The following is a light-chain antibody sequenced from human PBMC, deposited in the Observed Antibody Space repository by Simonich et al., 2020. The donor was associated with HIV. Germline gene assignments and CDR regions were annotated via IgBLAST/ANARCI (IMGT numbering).Light chain of an antibody. CDR3: CSYAASTTLV. J-gene: IGLJ2*01. V-gene: IGLV2-23*01. CDR2: EDN. Sequence: QSALTQPASVSGSPGQSITISCTGTSSDVGSYNLVSWYKQHPGKAPKLIIYEDNKRPSGVSNRFSGSKSGNTASLTISGLQADDEADYYCCSYAASTTLVFGGGTRLTVL. CDR1: SSDVGSYNL.